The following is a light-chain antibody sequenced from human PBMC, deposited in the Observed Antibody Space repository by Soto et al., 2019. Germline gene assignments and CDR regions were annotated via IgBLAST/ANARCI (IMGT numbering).Light chain of an antibody. J-gene: IGKJ1*01. CDR3: LHYGTAQWT. CDR1: QSVTRSS. Sequence: EVVLTQSPATLSLSPGERATLSCRASQSVTRSSLPWYQQKPGQSPRLLISGASSRATGIPDRFSGGGSGTDFIFNITSLEPEDFAMYYCLHYGTAQWTFGQGTKVDI. CDR2: GAS. V-gene: IGKV3-20*01.